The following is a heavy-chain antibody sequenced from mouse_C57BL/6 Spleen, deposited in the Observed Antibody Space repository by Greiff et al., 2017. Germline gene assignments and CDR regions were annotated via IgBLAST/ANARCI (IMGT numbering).Heavy chain of an antibody. CDR3: TKTYDGLY. Sequence: VQLQQSGAELVRPGASVTLSCKASGYTFTDYEMHWVKQTPVHGLEWIGAIDPETGGTAYNQKFKGKDILTADKSSSTAYMELRSLTSEDSAVYYCTKTYDGLYWGQGTTLTVSS. CDR2: IDPETGGT. D-gene: IGHD2-3*01. CDR1: GYTFTDYE. J-gene: IGHJ2*01. V-gene: IGHV1-15*01.